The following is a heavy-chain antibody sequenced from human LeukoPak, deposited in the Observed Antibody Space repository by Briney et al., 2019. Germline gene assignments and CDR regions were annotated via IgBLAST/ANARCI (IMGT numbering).Heavy chain of an antibody. CDR2: IIPIFGTA. CDR1: GYTFTSYY. CDR3: ARDSAPIAAAGWFDP. D-gene: IGHD6-13*01. Sequence: GASVKVSCKASGYTFTSYYMHWVRQAPGQGLEWMGGIIPIFGTANYAHKFHGRVTITADKSKSTAYMELSSLRSEDTAVYYCARDSAPIAAAGWFDPWGQGTLVTVSS. V-gene: IGHV1-69*06. J-gene: IGHJ5*02.